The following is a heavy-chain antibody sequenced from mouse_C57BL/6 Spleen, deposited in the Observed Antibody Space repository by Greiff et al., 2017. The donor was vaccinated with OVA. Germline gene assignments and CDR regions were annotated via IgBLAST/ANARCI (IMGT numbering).Heavy chain of an antibody. V-gene: IGHV3-6*01. CDR2: ISYDGSN. D-gene: IGHD1-1*01. CDR1: GYSITSGYY. Sequence: EVKLVESGPGLVKPSQSLSLTCSVTGYSITSGYYWNWIRQFPGNKLEWMGYISYDGSNNYNPSLKNRISITRDTSNNQFFLKLNSVTTEDTATYYCARDDYGTLLGFDVWGTGTTVTVSS. CDR3: ARDDYGTLLGFDV. J-gene: IGHJ1*03.